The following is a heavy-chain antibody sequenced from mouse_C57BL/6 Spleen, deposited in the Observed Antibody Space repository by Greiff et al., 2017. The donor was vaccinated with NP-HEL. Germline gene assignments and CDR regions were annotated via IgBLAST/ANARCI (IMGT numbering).Heavy chain of an antibody. V-gene: IGHV1-55*01. CDR2: IYPGSGST. J-gene: IGHJ2*01. CDR1: GYTFTSYW. D-gene: IGHD1-1*01. CDR3: ARHYYGSSYGY. Sequence: QVQLQQPGAELVKPGASVKMSCKASGYTFTSYWITWVKQRPGQGLEWIGDIYPGSGSTNYNEKFKSKATLTVDTSSSTAYMQLSSLISEDSAVYYCARHYYGSSYGYWGQGTTLTVSS.